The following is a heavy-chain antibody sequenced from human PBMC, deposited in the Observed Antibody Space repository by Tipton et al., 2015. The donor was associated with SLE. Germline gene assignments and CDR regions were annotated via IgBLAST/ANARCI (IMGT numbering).Heavy chain of an antibody. Sequence: TLSLTCTVSGGSISSSSYYWGWIRQPPGKGLGWIGSIYYSGSTYYNPSLKSRVTISVDTSKNQFSLKLSSVTAADTAVYYCARGDLGYSYGVPLVYWGQGTLVTVSS. CDR3: ARGDLGYSYGVPLVY. CDR1: GGSISSSSYY. D-gene: IGHD5-18*01. CDR2: IYYSGST. J-gene: IGHJ4*02. V-gene: IGHV4-39*07.